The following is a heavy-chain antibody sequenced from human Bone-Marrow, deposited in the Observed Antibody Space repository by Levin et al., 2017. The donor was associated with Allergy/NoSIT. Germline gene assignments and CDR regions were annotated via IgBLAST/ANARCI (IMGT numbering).Heavy chain of an antibody. CDR2: INPNSGGT. CDR3: AREGGAAMVTHY. V-gene: IGHV1-2*02. Sequence: GESLKISCKASGYTFTGYYMHWVRQAPGQGLEWMGWINPNSGGTNYAQKFQGRVTMTRDTSISTAYMELSRLRSDDTAVYYCAREGGAAMVTHYWGQGTLVTVSS. J-gene: IGHJ4*02. D-gene: IGHD5-18*01. CDR1: GYTFTGYY.